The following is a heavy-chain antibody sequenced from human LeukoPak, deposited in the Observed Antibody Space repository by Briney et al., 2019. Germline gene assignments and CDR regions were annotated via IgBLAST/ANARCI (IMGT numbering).Heavy chain of an antibody. Sequence: GGSLRLSCTASGFTFSTYGMHWVRQAPGKGLEWVAFLRYDGSYKYYADSVKGRFTISRDNAKNSLYLQVNSLRAEDTAVYYCARDPASRFIVGATTNYWGQGTLVTVSS. CDR1: GFTFSTYG. J-gene: IGHJ4*02. CDR3: ARDPASRFIVGATTNY. V-gene: IGHV3-30*02. CDR2: LRYDGSYK. D-gene: IGHD1-26*01.